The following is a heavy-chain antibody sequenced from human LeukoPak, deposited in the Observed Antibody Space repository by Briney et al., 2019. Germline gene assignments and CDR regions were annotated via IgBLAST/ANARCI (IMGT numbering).Heavy chain of an antibody. J-gene: IGHJ5*02. CDR1: GYTFNSYG. V-gene: IGHV1-18*01. D-gene: IGHD1-26*01. CDR3: ARRFKQDVLGTTMGWFDP. CDR2: ISAYNGDT. Sequence: ASVKVSCKASGYTFNSYGIIWVRQAPGQGLEWMGWISAYNGDTNYVQKLQGRVTMTTDTSTGTAYMELRSLRSDDTAVYYCARRFKQDVLGTTMGWFDPWGQGTLITVSS.